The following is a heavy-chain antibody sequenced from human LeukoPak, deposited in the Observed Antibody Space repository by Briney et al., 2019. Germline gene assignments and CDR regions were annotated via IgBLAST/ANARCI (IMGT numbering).Heavy chain of an antibody. Sequence: GGSLRLSCAASGFTFSSYAMSWVRQAPGRGLEWVSTIIGSGGTTYYADSVKGRFTISRDNSKNTLYLQMNSLRAEDTAVYYCATYGSGSYPFDYWGQGTLVTVSS. CDR1: GFTFSSYA. CDR2: IIGSGGTT. V-gene: IGHV3-23*01. J-gene: IGHJ4*02. D-gene: IGHD3-10*01. CDR3: ATYGSGSYPFDY.